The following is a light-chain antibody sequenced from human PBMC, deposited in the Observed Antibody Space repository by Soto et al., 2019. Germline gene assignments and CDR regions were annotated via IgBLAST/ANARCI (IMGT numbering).Light chain of an antibody. J-gene: IGKJ4*01. CDR3: QQYSTSPPGVT. V-gene: IGKV3-20*01. CDR2: ATS. Sequence: EIVVTQSPGTLSLSPGERATLSCRASQSVSTNSLAWYQQQPGQAPRLLIVATSSRDTRISDRFSGRGPGTEFTLTISRLEPKDFAVYYCQQYSTSPPGVTFGGGTKVDTK. CDR1: QSVSTNS.